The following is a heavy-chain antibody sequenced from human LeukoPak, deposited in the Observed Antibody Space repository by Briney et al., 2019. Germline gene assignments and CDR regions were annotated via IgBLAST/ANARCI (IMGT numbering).Heavy chain of an antibody. V-gene: IGHV4-59*08. CDR2: IYYSGST. D-gene: IGHD2-2*01. J-gene: IGHJ6*03. CDR3: ARYPGDYYYNYMDV. CDR1: GGSISSYY. Sequence: SETLSLTCTVSGGSISSYYCSWIRQPPGKGLEWIGDIYYSGSTIYNPSLKSRVTLSVDTSKNQFSLKLSSVTAADTAVYYCARYPGDYYYNYMDVWGKGTTVTVSS.